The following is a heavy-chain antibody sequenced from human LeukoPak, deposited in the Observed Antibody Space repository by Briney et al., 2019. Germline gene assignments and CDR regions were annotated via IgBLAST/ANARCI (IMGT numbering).Heavy chain of an antibody. CDR2: IYSGGST. CDR3: ARDYYDSSGYYYYDY. V-gene: IGHV3-53*01. Sequence: GGSLRLSCAASGFTVSSNYMSWVRQAPGKGLEWVSVIYSGGSTYYADSVKGRFTISRDNSKNTLYLQMNSLRAEDTAVYYCARDYYDSSGYYYYDYWGQGTLVTVSS. D-gene: IGHD3-22*01. CDR1: GFTVSSNY. J-gene: IGHJ4*02.